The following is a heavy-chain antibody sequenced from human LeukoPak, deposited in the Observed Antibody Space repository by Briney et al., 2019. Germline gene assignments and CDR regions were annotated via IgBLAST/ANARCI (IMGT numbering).Heavy chain of an antibody. J-gene: IGHJ4*02. CDR1: GGSISSYY. D-gene: IGHD3-10*01. CDR2: IYYSGST. V-gene: IGHV4-59*08. Sequence: PSETLSLTCTVSGGSISSYYWSWIRQPPGKGLEWIGYIYYSGSTNYNPSLKSRVTISVDTSKNQFSLKLSSVTAADTAVYYCARRVTGSGSYSYWGQGTLVTVS. CDR3: ARRVTGSGSYSY.